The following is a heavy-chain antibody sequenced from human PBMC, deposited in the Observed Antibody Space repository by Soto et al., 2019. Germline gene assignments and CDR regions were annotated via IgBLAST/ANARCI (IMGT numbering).Heavy chain of an antibody. CDR3: AKDVFPIVGATKYYYGMDV. J-gene: IGHJ6*02. Sequence: QRLSCAASGFTFRSYGMHWVRQAPGTGLEWVAVISYDGSNKYYADSVKGRFTISRDNSKNTLYLQMNSLRAEGTAVYYCAKDVFPIVGATKYYYGMDVWGQGTTVTVSS. V-gene: IGHV3-30*18. CDR1: GFTFRSYG. CDR2: ISYDGSNK. D-gene: IGHD1-26*01.